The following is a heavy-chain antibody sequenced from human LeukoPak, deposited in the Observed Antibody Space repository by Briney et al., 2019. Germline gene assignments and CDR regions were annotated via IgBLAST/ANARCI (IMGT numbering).Heavy chain of an antibody. CDR3: SGDYLPMAVTAPFHH. D-gene: IGHD2-21*02. Sequence: GGSLRLSCAASGVNSSSYGMHCFRQPPREEVEWVTSIWFYGSNIQYVDFVKGRVIISRDNFKRALFLQMKSLRGEDKAIEYWSGDYLPMAVTAPFHHWGQGALLSIS. CDR2: IWFYGSNI. CDR1: GVNSSSYG. J-gene: IGHJ4*02. V-gene: IGHV3-33*01.